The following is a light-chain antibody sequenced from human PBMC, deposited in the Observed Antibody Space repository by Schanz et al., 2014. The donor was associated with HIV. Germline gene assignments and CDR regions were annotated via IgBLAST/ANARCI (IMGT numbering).Light chain of an antibody. J-gene: IGLJ2*01. V-gene: IGLV2-14*02. CDR2: EVS. CDR1: SSDVGSYNL. CDR3: GSYTSSNTLGI. Sequence: QSALTQPASVSGSPGQSITISCTGTSSDVGSYNLVSWYQQHPGKAPKLMIYEVSKRPSGVPDRFSGSKSGNTASLTISGLQAEDEADYYCGSYTSSNTLGIFGGGTKLTVL.